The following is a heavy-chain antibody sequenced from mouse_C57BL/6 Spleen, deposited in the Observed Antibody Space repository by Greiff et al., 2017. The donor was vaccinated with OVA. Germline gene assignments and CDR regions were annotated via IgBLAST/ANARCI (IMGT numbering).Heavy chain of an antibody. CDR2: IRNKANGYTT. J-gene: IGHJ2*01. Sequence: EVQLVESGGGLVQPGGSLSLSCAASGFTFTDYYMSWVHQPPGKALEWLGFIRNKANGYTTEYSASVKGRFTISRDNSQSILYLQMNALRAEDSATYYCARYNPLDYWGQGTTLTVSS. CDR3: ARYNPLDY. CDR1: GFTFTDYY. V-gene: IGHV7-3*01.